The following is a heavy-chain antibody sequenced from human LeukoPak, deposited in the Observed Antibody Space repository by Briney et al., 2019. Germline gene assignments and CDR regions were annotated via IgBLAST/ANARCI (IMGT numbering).Heavy chain of an antibody. Sequence: PSETLSLTCTVSGGSISSYYWSWIRQPPGKGLEWIGYIYYSGSTNYNPSLKSRVTISVDTSKNQFSLKLSSVTAAGTAVYYCARGAPPRLSYSGNGDRRSGWFDPWGQGTLVTVSS. V-gene: IGHV4-59*01. J-gene: IGHJ5*02. D-gene: IGHD3-3*01. CDR2: IYYSGST. CDR1: GGSISSYY. CDR3: ARGAPPRLSYSGNGDRRSGWFDP.